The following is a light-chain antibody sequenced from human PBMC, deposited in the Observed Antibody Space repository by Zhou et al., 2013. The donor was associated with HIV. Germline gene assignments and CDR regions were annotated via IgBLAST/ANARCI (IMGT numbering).Light chain of an antibody. V-gene: IGKV1-9*01. J-gene: IGKJ1*01. CDR2: AAS. CDR3: QQYNSYSRT. Sequence: DIQMTQSPSSLSASVGDRVTITCRASQGINTHLAWYQQKPGKAPKLLIYAASTLQTWVPSRFSGSGYGTDFTLTISSLQPDDFATYYCQQYNSYSRTFGQGTKVEIK. CDR1: QGINTH.